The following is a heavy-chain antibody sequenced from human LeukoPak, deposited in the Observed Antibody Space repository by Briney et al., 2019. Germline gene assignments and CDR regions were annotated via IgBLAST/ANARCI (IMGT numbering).Heavy chain of an antibody. CDR3: ARGSSGYYYDFDY. CDR2: IYYSGST. D-gene: IGHD3-22*01. J-gene: IGHJ4*02. V-gene: IGHV4-39*01. Sequence: SETLSLTCTVSGGSISSSSYYWGWIRQPPGKGLEWIGSIYYSGSTYYNPSLKSRVTISVDTSKNQFSLKLSSVTAADTAVYYCARGSSGYYYDFDYWGQGTLVTVSS. CDR1: GGSISSSSYY.